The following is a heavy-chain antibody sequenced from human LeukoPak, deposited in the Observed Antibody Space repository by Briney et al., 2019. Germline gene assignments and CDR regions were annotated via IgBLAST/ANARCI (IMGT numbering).Heavy chain of an antibody. J-gene: IGHJ4*02. Sequence: ASVKVSCKVSGYTLTELSMHWVRQAPGKGLEWMGGFDPEDGETIYARKFQGRVTMTEDTSTDTAYMELSSLRSEDTAVYYCATSPYYYDSSGYYRPFDYWGQGTPVTVSS. CDR2: FDPEDGET. V-gene: IGHV1-24*01. D-gene: IGHD3-22*01. CDR3: ATSPYYYDSSGYYRPFDY. CDR1: GYTLTELS.